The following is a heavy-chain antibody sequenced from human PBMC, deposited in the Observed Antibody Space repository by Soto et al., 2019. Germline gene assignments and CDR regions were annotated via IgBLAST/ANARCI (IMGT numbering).Heavy chain of an antibody. D-gene: IGHD6-13*01. Sequence: GGSLRLSCAASGLTFSSYAMSWVRQAPGKGLEWVSAISGSGGSTYYAGSVKGRFTISRDNSKNTLYLQMNSLRAEDTAVYYCAKEKPPAAGAPSVFDPWGQGTLVTVSS. CDR1: GLTFSSYA. CDR2: ISGSGGST. CDR3: AKEKPPAAGAPSVFDP. J-gene: IGHJ5*02. V-gene: IGHV3-23*01.